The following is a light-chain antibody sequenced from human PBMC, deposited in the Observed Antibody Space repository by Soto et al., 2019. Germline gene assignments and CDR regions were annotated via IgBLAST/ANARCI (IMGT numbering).Light chain of an antibody. CDR2: DAS. Sequence: DIQMTQSPSTLSASVGDRVTITCRASQTISGWLAWYQQNPGKAPKLLIYDASSLESGFPSRFSGRGSGTEFTLTISSLQPDDFATDYCQHYNCYSRTFGQGTKLQIK. CDR3: QHYNCYSRT. J-gene: IGKJ2*02. CDR1: QTISGW. V-gene: IGKV1-5*01.